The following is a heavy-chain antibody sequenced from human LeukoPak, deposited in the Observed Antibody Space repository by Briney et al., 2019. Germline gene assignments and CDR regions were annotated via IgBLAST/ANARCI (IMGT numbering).Heavy chain of an antibody. D-gene: IGHD4/OR15-4a*01. J-gene: IGHJ4*02. CDR2: INNDGSTT. V-gene: IGHV3-74*01. Sequence: GSLRLSCAASGFTFNNNWMHWVRQAPGKGLVWVSRINNDGSTTSYADSVKGRFTISRDNAKNTLYLQMNNLRAEDTAVYYCARRAGAYSHPYDYWGQGTLVTVSS. CDR3: ARRAGAYSHPYDY. CDR1: GFTFNNNW.